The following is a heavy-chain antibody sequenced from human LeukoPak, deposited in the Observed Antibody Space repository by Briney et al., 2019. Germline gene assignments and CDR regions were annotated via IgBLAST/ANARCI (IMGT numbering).Heavy chain of an antibody. CDR1: GGSFSGYY. V-gene: IGHV4-34*01. CDR2: INHSGST. J-gene: IGHJ4*02. Sequence: PSETLSLTCAVYGGSFSGYYWSWIRQPPGKGLEWIGEINHSGSTNYNPSLKSRVTISVDTSKNQFSLKLSSVTAADTAVYYCARGYYDILTGYSKRKNKYYFDYWGQGTLVTVSS. CDR3: ARGYYDILTGYSKRKNKYYFDY. D-gene: IGHD3-9*01.